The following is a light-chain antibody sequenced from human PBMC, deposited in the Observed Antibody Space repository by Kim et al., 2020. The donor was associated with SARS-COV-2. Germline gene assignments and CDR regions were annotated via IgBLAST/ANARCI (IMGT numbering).Light chain of an antibody. CDR3: QSYDSDSQGV. CDR2: DDN. V-gene: IGLV6-57*01. J-gene: IGLJ3*02. CDR1: SGSSANSH. Sequence: KTVTISCTRSSGSSANSHVHWYQQRPGSSPTTVVYDDNQSPSGVPDRFSASIDSSSNSAALTISGLKTEDEADYYCQSYDSDSQGVFGGGTQRTVL.